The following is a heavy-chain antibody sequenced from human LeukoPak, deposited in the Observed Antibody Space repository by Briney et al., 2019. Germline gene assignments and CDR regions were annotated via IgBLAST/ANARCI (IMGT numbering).Heavy chain of an antibody. CDR1: GFTFSSFS. Sequence: GGSLRLSCAASGFTFSSFSMNWVRQAPGKGLEWVSHISSSSSYIYYADSVKGRFTISRDNAKNSLYLEMNSLRAEDTAVYYCARKRSGTTSLDYWGQGTLVTVSS. CDR2: ISSSSSYI. CDR3: ARKRSGTTSLDY. D-gene: IGHD1-7*01. J-gene: IGHJ4*02. V-gene: IGHV3-21*01.